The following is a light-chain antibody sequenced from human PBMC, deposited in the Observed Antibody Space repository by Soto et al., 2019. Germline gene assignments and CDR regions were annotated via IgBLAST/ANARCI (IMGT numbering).Light chain of an antibody. CDR2: GNN. CDR1: SSNIGAGRD. V-gene: IGLV1-40*01. J-gene: IGLJ1*01. Sequence: QSVLTQPPSVSGAPGQRVTISCTGSSSNIGAGRDVHWYQQLPGTAPRLLIYGNNNRPSGVPVRFSASKSGTSASLAIIGLQAEDEADFYCQSFDSSLSAYVFGTGTKVTVL. CDR3: QSFDSSLSAYV.